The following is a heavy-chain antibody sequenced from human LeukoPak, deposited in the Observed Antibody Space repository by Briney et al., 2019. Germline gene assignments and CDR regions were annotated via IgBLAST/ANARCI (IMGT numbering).Heavy chain of an antibody. CDR3: VKVFWSGYYDY. Sequence: SGGSLRLSCAASGFTFSSYAMHWVRQAPGKGLEYVSAIGANGDNTYYADSVKGRFSISRDNSKNTLYLQMSSLRAEDTAVFYCVKVFWSGYYDYWGQGTLVTVSS. V-gene: IGHV3-64D*09. CDR2: IGANGDNT. CDR1: GFTFSSYA. D-gene: IGHD3-3*01. J-gene: IGHJ4*02.